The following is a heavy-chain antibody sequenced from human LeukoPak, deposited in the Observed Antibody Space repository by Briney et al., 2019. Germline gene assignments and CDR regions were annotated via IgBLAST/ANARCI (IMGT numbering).Heavy chain of an antibody. J-gene: IGHJ4*02. D-gene: IGHD3-3*01. CDR2: IIPIFGTA. V-gene: IGHV1-69*05. Sequence: GASVKVSCKASGGTFSSYAISWVRQAPGQGLEWMGGIIPIFGTANYAQKFQGRVTITTDESTSIAYMELSSLRSEDTAVYYCARADSWSGYYMAPAYFDYWGQGTLVTVSS. CDR3: ARADSWSGYYMAPAYFDY. CDR1: GGTFSSYA.